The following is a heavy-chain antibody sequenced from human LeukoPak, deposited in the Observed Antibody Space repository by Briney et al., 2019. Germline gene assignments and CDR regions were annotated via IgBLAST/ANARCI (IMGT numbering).Heavy chain of an antibody. Sequence: ASVKVSCKASGYSFTSYGISWLRQAPGQGLEWMGWINPNSGGTNYAQKFQGRVTMTRDTSISTAYMELSRLRSDDTAVYYCAAKKMRGYDSSGYGDYWGQGTLVTVSS. D-gene: IGHD3-22*01. CDR2: INPNSGGT. J-gene: IGHJ4*02. CDR1: GYSFTSYG. V-gene: IGHV1-2*02. CDR3: AAKKMRGYDSSGYGDY.